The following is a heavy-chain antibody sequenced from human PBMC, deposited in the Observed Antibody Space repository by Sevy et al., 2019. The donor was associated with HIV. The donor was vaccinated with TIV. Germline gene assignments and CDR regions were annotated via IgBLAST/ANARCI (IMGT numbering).Heavy chain of an antibody. Sequence: ASVKVSCKVSGYTLTELSMHWVRQAPGKGLEWMGGFDPEDGETIYAQKFQGRVTMTEDTSTDTAYMELSSLRSEDTAVYYCATLFLGSGSWSLNWFDPWGQGTLVTVSS. CDR3: ATLFLGSGSWSLNWFDP. J-gene: IGHJ5*02. V-gene: IGHV1-24*01. D-gene: IGHD6-13*01. CDR2: FDPEDGET. CDR1: GYTLTELS.